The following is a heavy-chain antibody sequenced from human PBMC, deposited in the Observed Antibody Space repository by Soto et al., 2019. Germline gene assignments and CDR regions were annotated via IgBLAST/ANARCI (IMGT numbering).Heavy chain of an antibody. CDR3: ARVGTGYYYKDV. Sequence: EVQLVESGGGLVQPGGSLRLSCAASGFTFSSYWMHWVRQAPGKGLVWVSRINSDGRITTCADSVKGRFTVSRDNAKNTLYLEMNSLRPEDTAVYYCARVGTGYYYKDVWGKGTTVTVSS. CDR2: INSDGRIT. CDR1: GFTFSSYW. J-gene: IGHJ6*03. V-gene: IGHV3-74*01. D-gene: IGHD1-1*01.